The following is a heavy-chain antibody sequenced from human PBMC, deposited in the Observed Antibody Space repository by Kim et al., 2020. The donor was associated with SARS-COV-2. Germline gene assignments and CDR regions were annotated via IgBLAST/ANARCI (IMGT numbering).Heavy chain of an antibody. CDR2: IGTAGDT. D-gene: IGHD6-13*01. CDR3: ARDGQLVGGFDY. J-gene: IGHJ4*02. CDR1: GFTFSSYD. V-gene: IGHV3-13*04. Sequence: GGSLRLSCAASGFTFSSYDMHWVRQATGKGLEWVSAIGTAGDTYYPGSVKGRFTISRENAKNSLYLQMNSLRAGDTAVYYCARDGQLVGGFDYWGQGTLVTVSS.